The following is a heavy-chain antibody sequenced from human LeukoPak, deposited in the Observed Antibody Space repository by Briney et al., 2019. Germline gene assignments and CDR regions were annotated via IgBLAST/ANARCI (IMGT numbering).Heavy chain of an antibody. CDR1: GGSISSSSYY. V-gene: IGHV4-39*02. J-gene: IGHJ4*02. Sequence: SETLPLTCTVSGGSISSSSYYWGWIRQPPGKGLEWVGSVYYSGRTYHNPSLKSRVTISVDTSKSHFSLELSSLTAADTAVYYCVRLAYGDSYFDYWGQGTLVTVSS. D-gene: IGHD4-17*01. CDR2: VYYSGRT. CDR3: VRLAYGDSYFDY.